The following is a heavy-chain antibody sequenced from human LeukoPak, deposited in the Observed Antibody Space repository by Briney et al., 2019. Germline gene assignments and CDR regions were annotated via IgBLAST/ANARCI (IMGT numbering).Heavy chain of an antibody. D-gene: IGHD3-22*01. J-gene: IGHJ4*02. CDR3: ARDNDLLLLDY. CDR1: GFTVSSNY. CDR2: IYSGGST. Sequence: GGSLRLSCAASGFTVSSNYMSWVRQAPGKGLEWVSVIYSGGSTYYADSVKGRFTISRDNSKNTLYLQMNSLRAEDMAVYYCARDNDLLLLDYWGQGTLVTVSS. V-gene: IGHV3-53*01.